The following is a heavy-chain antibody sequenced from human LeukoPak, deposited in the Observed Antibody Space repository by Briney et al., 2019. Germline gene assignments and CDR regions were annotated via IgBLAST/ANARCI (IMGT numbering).Heavy chain of an antibody. CDR3: ARAKYYYDSSGYYSPAFDY. Sequence: SETLSLTCTVSGGSISSYYWSWIRQPPGKGLEWIGYIYYSGSTNYNPSLKSRVTISVDTSKNQFSLKLSSVTAADTAVYYCARAKYYYDSSGYYSPAFDYWGQGTLVTVSS. V-gene: IGHV4-59*01. D-gene: IGHD3-22*01. J-gene: IGHJ4*02. CDR2: IYYSGST. CDR1: GGSISSYY.